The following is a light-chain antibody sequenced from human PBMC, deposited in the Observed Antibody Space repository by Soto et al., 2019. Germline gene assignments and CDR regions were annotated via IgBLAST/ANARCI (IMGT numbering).Light chain of an antibody. J-gene: IGKJ2*01. Sequence: IVMTQTPLSLPVTPGEPASISCRSSQSLLDSHDGNTYLDWYLQRPGQSPQILIYTLSYRASGVPDRFSRRRSRTDFTLKISKVEAQHLGVYYCIQRKESPYTFGQGTKLEIK. CDR3: IQRKESPYT. CDR1: QSLLDSHDGNTY. CDR2: TLS. V-gene: IGKV2-40*01.